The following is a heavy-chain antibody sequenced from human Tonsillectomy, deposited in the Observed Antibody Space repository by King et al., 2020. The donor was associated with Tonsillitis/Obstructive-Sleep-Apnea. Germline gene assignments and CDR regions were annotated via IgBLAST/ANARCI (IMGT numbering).Heavy chain of an antibody. CDR1: GFTFDDYG. V-gene: IGHV3-20*04. CDR3: ARARIQPNYYYYYMDV. J-gene: IGHJ6*03. Sequence: VQLVESGGGVVRPGGSLRLSCAASGFTFDDYGMSWVRQAPGKGLEWVSGINWNGGSTGYSDSVKGRFTISRDNAKNSLYLQMNSLRAEDTALYYCARARIQPNYYYYYMDVWGKGTTVTVSS. CDR2: INWNGGST. D-gene: IGHD5-18*01.